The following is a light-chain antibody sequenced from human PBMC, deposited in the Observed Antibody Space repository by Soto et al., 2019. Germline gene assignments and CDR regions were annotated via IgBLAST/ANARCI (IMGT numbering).Light chain of an antibody. V-gene: IGKV1-9*01. J-gene: IGKJ3*01. CDR3: QQLNSYPQT. Sequence: DIQLTQSPSFLSASVGDRVTITCRASQGISSYLAWYQQKPGKDPKLLIYAASTLQSGVPSRFSGSGSGTEFTLTISSLQPEDFATYYCQQLNSYPQTFGPGTKVDIK. CDR1: QGISSY. CDR2: AAS.